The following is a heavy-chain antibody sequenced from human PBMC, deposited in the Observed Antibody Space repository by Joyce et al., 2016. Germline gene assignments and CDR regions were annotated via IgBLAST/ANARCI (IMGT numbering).Heavy chain of an antibody. CDR2: ISRYNTYI. CDR1: GFIFSSYS. D-gene: IGHD4-11*01. Sequence: EVQLVESGGGLVKPGESLRLSCTASGFIFSSYSMTWVRQAPGKGLEVVSSISRYNTYIFHADSEKGRFTISRDNDRNSLYLQMNSLRAEDKAVYYCARDVLTTVTKAYGYWGQGTLVAVSS. V-gene: IGHV3-21*01. CDR3: ARDVLTTVTKAYGY. J-gene: IGHJ4*02.